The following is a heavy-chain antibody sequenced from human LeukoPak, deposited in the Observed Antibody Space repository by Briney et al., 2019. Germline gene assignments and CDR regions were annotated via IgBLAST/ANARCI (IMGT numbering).Heavy chain of an antibody. CDR2: IIPILGTA. V-gene: IGHV1-69*05. CDR1: GGTFSSYA. J-gene: IGHJ4*02. Sequence: VASVKVSCKASGGTFSSYAISWVRQAPGQGLEWMGGIIPILGTANYAQKFQGRVTITTDESTSTAYMELSSLRSEDTAVYYCASIGYGSGSYYNYYWGQGTLVTVSS. D-gene: IGHD3-10*01. CDR3: ASIGYGSGSYYNYY.